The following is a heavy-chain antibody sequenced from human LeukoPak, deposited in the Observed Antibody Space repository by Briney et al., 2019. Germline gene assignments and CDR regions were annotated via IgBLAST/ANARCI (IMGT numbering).Heavy chain of an antibody. CDR3: ARVKTGTTNWFDP. CDR2: INQDGSGK. V-gene: IGHV3-7*04. J-gene: IGHJ5*02. Sequence: GGSLRRSCAASGFTFSSYWMSWVRQAPGKGLEWVATINQDGSGKYYVDSVKGRFSISRDNAKSSLHLQMSSLRAEDTAVYYCARVKTGTTNWFDPWGQGTLVTVSS. CDR1: GFTFSSYW. D-gene: IGHD1-1*01.